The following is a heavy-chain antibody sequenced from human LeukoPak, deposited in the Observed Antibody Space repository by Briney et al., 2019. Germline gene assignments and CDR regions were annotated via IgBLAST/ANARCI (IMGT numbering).Heavy chain of an antibody. CDR1: GSIFSNYA. CDR2: IIPMLGVA. CDR3: ARERSDCSGSACYSRNRNHSGLDV. Sequence: SVKVSCKASGSIFSNYAITWVRQAPGQGLEWMGRIIPMLGVANNAENFQDRVTINADKSTNTMYMELSSLRSEDTAVYYCARERSDCSGSACYSRNRNHSGLDVWDQGTTVTVSS. J-gene: IGHJ6*02. V-gene: IGHV1-69*04. D-gene: IGHD2-15*01.